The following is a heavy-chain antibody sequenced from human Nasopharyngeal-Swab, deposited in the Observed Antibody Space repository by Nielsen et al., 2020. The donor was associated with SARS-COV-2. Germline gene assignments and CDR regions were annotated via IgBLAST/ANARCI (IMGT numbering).Heavy chain of an antibody. V-gene: IGHV1-24*01. J-gene: IGHJ6*02. CDR2: FDNVDGET. Sequence: ASVKVSCKVSGYSLAEFELSMHWVRQAPGKGLEWMGSFDNVDGETIYAQKFQGRVTMTTDTSTSTVYMELRSLRSDDTAVYYCAVDYGDYDSYYGMDVWGQGTTVTVSS. D-gene: IGHD4-17*01. CDR3: AVDYGDYDSYYGMDV. CDR1: GYSLAEFELS.